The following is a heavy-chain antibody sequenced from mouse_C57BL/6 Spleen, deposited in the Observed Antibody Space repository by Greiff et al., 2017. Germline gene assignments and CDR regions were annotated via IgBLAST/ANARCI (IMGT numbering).Heavy chain of an antibody. CDR1: GYAFSSSW. D-gene: IGHD2-4*01. CDR3: AREYDYDEYYFDY. Sequence: VHLVESGPELVKPGASVKISCKASGYAFSSSWMNWVKQRPGKGLEWIGRIYPGDGDTNYNGKFKGKATLTADKSSSTAYMQLSSLTSEDSAVYFCAREYDYDEYYFDYWGQGTTRTVSS. V-gene: IGHV1-82*01. J-gene: IGHJ2*01. CDR2: IYPGDGDT.